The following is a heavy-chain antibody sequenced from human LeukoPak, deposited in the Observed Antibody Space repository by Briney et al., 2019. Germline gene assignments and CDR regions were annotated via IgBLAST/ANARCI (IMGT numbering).Heavy chain of an antibody. CDR1: GFTFSSYW. V-gene: IGHV3-7*01. Sequence: PGGSLRLSRAASGFTFSSYWMSWVRQAPGKGLEWVANIKQDGSEKYYVDSVKGRFTISRDNAKNSLYLQMNSLRAEDTAVYYCARDLGRSSGSAPFDPWGQGTLVTVSS. J-gene: IGHJ5*02. D-gene: IGHD6-19*01. CDR3: ARDLGRSSGSAPFDP. CDR2: IKQDGSEK.